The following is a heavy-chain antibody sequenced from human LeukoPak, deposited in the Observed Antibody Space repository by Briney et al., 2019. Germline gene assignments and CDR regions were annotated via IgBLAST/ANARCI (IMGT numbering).Heavy chain of an antibody. CDR1: GFTFDDYA. V-gene: IGHV3-9*01. CDR3: AKGGVMTYYYYMDV. Sequence: GGSLRLSCAAPGFTFDDYAMHWVRQAPGKGLEWVSGISWNSGSIGYADSVKGRFTISRDNAKNSLYLQMNSLRAEDTALYYCAKGGVMTYYYYMDVWGKGTTVTVSS. CDR2: ISWNSGSI. D-gene: IGHD3-16*01. J-gene: IGHJ6*03.